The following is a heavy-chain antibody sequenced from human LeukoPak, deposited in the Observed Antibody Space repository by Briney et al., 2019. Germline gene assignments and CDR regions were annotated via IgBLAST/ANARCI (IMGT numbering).Heavy chain of an antibody. CDR2: SNDGTST. J-gene: IGHJ4*02. D-gene: IGHD4-11*01. Sequence: GGSLRLSCAVSGLTFSNYWMHWVRQAPGKGLVWVSRSNDGTSTDYADSVKGRFTISRDNAKNTLYLQMNSLRGEDTAVYYCARDGQGLHYWGQGALVTVSS. CDR3: ARDGQGLHY. V-gene: IGHV3-74*01. CDR1: GLTFSNYW.